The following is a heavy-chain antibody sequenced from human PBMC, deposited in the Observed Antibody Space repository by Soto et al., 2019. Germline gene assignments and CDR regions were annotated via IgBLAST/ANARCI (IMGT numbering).Heavy chain of an antibody. J-gene: IGHJ6*02. CDR1: GGSISGYY. Sequence: ASETLSLTCTVSGGSISGYYWSWIWQPPGKGLEWIGYMYNTGSTVYNPSFKSRVTISVDTSKNQFSLKLNSVTAADTAVYYCARDLWGYCGTDCYPLDVWGQGTTVTVS. CDR2: MYNTGST. CDR3: ARDLWGYCGTDCYPLDV. D-gene: IGHD2-21*02. V-gene: IGHV4-59*01.